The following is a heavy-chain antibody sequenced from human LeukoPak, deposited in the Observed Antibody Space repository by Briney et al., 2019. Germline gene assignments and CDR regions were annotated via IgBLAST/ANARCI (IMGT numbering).Heavy chain of an antibody. D-gene: IGHD4-17*01. CDR2: ISYDGSNK. CDR3: AKDLSRGDSLFDY. Sequence: GGSLRLSCAASGYTFSSYWMSWVRQAPGKGLEWVAVISYDGSNKYYADSVKGRFTISRDDSKNTLYLQMNSLRAEDTAVYYCAKDLSRGDSLFDYWGQGTLVTVSS. V-gene: IGHV3-30*18. J-gene: IGHJ4*02. CDR1: GYTFSSYW.